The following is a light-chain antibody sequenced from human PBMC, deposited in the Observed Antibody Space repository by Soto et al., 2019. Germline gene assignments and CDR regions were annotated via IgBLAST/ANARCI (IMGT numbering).Light chain of an antibody. CDR1: QSVSSSF. V-gene: IGKV3-20*01. J-gene: IGKJ1*01. CDR2: GAS. CDR3: QQYDSSPWT. Sequence: EIVLTQSPGTLSLSPGERATLSCRASQSVSSSFLAWYQQKPGQAPRLLIYGASSRATGIPDRFSGSGSGTDFTLTISRLEREDFAVYYCQQYDSSPWTLGQGTKVEIK.